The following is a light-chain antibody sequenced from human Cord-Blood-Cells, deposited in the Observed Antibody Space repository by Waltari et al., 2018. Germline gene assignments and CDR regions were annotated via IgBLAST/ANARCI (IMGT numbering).Light chain of an antibody. CDR1: QSVSGSY. J-gene: IGKJ2*01. V-gene: IGKV3-20*01. CDR3: QQYGSSSYT. CDR2: GAS. Sequence: EIVLTQSPGTLSLSPGERATLSCRASQSVSGSYLAWYQQKPGQAPRLLIYGASSRATGIPDRFSGSGSGTDFTLTISRLEPEDCAVYYCQQYGSSSYTFGQGTKLEIK.